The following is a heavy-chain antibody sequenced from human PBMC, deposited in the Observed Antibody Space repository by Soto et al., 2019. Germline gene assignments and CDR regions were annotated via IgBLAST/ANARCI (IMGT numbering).Heavy chain of an antibody. Sequence: KTSETLSLTCTVSGGSISSYYWSWIRQPPGKGLEWIGYIYYSGSTNYNPSLKSRVTISVDTSKNQFSLKLSSVTAADTAVYYCARGVGDSSGYSGPYYFDYWGQGTLVTVSS. V-gene: IGHV4-59*01. J-gene: IGHJ4*02. CDR1: GGSISSYY. CDR2: IYYSGST. D-gene: IGHD3-22*01. CDR3: ARGVGDSSGYSGPYYFDY.